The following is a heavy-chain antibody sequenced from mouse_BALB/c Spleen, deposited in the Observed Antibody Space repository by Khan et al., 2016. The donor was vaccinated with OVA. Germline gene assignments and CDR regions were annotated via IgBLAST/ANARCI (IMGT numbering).Heavy chain of an antibody. CDR1: GYTFTSYW. J-gene: IGHJ3*01. V-gene: IGHV1-7*01. CDR2: INPTTGYT. D-gene: IGHD2-12*01. Sequence: QVQLQQSGAELAKPGASVKMSCKASGYTFTSYWMHGVKQRPGQGLEWIGFINPTTGYTEYNQKFKDKATLTADKSSSTAYMQLSSLTSEASAVYYCARAPTSVTQFSYWGQGTLVTVSA. CDR3: ARAPTSVTQFSY.